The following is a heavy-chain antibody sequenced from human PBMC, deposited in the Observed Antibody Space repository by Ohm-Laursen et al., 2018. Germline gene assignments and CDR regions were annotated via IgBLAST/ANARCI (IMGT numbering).Heavy chain of an antibody. J-gene: IGHJ4*02. CDR3: VSGGYTAMVDY. CDR1: GGSFSGYY. D-gene: IGHD5-18*01. Sequence: GTLSLTCSVSGGSFSGYYWSWVRQPPGKGLEWIGYIYNSGSTNYNPSLKSRVTISVDTSKNQFSLKLSSVTAADTAIYYCVSGGYTAMVDYWGQGTLVTVSS. CDR2: IYNSGST. V-gene: IGHV4-59*01.